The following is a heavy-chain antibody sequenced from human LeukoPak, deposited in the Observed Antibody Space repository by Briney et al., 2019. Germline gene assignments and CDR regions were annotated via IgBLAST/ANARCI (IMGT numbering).Heavy chain of an antibody. D-gene: IGHD3-22*01. CDR3: ARGDYYDSSGYYSIVY. Sequence: SVKVSYTASGGTFSSYAISWVGQAPGQGLEWMGGIIPIFGTANYAQKFQGRVTITADESTSTAYMELSSLRSEDTAVYYCARGDYYDSSGYYSIVYWGQGTLVTVSS. CDR1: GGTFSSYA. CDR2: IIPIFGTA. V-gene: IGHV1-69*13. J-gene: IGHJ4*02.